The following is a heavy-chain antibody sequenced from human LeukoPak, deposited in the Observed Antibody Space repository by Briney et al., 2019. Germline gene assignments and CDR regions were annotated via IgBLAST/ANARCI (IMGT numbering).Heavy chain of an antibody. CDR3: ARGGATMVQGVIISRAFDI. D-gene: IGHD3-10*01. Sequence: GGSLRLSCAASGFTFSSYEMNWVRQAPGKGLEWVSYISSSGSTIYYADSVKGRFTISRDNAKNSLYLQMNSLRAEDTAVYYCARGGATMVQGVIISRAFDIWGQGTMVTVSS. CDR2: ISSSGSTI. CDR1: GFTFSSYE. V-gene: IGHV3-48*03. J-gene: IGHJ3*02.